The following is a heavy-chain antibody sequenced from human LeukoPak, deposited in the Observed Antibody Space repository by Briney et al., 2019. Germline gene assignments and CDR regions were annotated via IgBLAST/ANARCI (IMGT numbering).Heavy chain of an antibody. J-gene: IGHJ3*02. Sequence: SETLSLTCTVSGGSISSYYWSWIRQPPGKGLEWIGYIYYSGSTNYNPSLKSRVTISVDTSKNQFSLKLSSVTVADTAVYYCARDPSGGYYRINAFDIWGQGTMVTVSS. CDR1: GGSISSYY. CDR2: IYYSGST. V-gene: IGHV4-59*01. CDR3: ARDPSGGYYRINAFDI. D-gene: IGHD3-3*01.